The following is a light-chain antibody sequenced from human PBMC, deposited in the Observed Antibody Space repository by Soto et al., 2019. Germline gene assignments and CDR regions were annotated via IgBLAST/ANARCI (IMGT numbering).Light chain of an antibody. V-gene: IGLV3-21*02. J-gene: IGLJ1*01. CDR2: DDS. Sequence: SYELTQPPSVSVAPGQTASITCGGDNIGSKSVHWYQQKPGQAPVLVVYDDSDRPSGIPERFSGSNSGDTATLTLSRVEVGDEAVYYCQVWDSRSDHSVFGTGTKVTVL. CDR1: NIGSKS. CDR3: QVWDSRSDHSV.